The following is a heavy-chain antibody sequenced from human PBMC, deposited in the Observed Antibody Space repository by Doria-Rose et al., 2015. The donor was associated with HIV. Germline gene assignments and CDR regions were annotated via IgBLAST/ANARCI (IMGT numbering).Heavy chain of an antibody. Sequence: QAPGKGLEWVAFIRYDGSNKYYADSVKGRFTIPRDNSKKTLYLQMNRLTAEDTAVYYCAKTSGSSLDYWGQGTLVTVSS. CDR2: IRYDGSNK. D-gene: IGHD3-10*01. CDR3: AKTSGSSLDY. V-gene: IGHV3-30*02. J-gene: IGHJ4*02.